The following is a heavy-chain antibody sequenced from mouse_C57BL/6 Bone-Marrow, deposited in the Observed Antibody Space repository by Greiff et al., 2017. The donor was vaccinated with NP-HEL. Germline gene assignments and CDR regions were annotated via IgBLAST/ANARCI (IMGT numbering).Heavy chain of an antibody. Sequence: DVKLVESGGDLVKPGGSLKLSCAASGFTFSSYGMSWVRQTPDKRLEWVATISSGGSYTYYPDSVKGRFTISRDNAKNTLYLQMSSLKSEDTAMYYCARPILGLAYWGQGTLVTVSA. J-gene: IGHJ3*01. CDR2: ISSGGSYT. CDR1: GFTFSSYG. CDR3: ARPILGLAY. V-gene: IGHV5-6*02. D-gene: IGHD1-1*01.